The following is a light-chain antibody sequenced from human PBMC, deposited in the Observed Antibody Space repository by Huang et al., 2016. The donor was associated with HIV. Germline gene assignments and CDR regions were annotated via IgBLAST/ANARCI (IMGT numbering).Light chain of an antibody. J-gene: IGKJ4*01. V-gene: IGKV3-20*01. CDR2: GVF. Sequence: EIVLTPSPGTLSLSPGERTTLSCRAGQTVGNNYLACYQQKPDQAPRLLFSGVFGRATGIPDLFGGRGSETDFTITISRLETEDSGVFYCQRFRRSPFTFGGGTKVEIK. CDR3: QRFRRSPFT. CDR1: QTVGNNY.